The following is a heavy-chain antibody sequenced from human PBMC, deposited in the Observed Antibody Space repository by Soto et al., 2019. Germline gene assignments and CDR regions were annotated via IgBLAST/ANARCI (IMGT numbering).Heavy chain of an antibody. CDR3: ARDTTVVTFDY. J-gene: IGHJ4*02. CDR2: ISSSSSYI. D-gene: IGHD4-17*01. CDR1: GFTFSSYA. V-gene: IGHV3-21*01. Sequence: EVQLLESGGGLVQPGGSLRLSCAASGFTFSSYAMSWVRQAPGKGLEWVSSISSSSSYIYYADSVKGRFTISRDNAKNSLYLQMNSLRAEDTAVYYCARDTTVVTFDYWGQGTLVTVSS.